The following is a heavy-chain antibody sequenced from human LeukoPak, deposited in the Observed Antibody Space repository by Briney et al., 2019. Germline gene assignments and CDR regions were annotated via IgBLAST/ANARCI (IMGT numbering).Heavy chain of an antibody. V-gene: IGHV3-48*01. CDR3: AKDSPSRTATTEVPVDY. D-gene: IGHD1/OR15-1a*01. J-gene: IGHJ4*02. CDR2: ISSRSSTI. CDR1: GFNFSSYN. Sequence: PGGSLRLSCVASGFNFSSYNMNWVRQAPGKGLHWVSYISSRSSTIYYADSVKGRFTISRDNAKSSVYLQMNSLRAEDTAVYCCAKDSPSRTATTEVPVDYWGQGTLVTVSS.